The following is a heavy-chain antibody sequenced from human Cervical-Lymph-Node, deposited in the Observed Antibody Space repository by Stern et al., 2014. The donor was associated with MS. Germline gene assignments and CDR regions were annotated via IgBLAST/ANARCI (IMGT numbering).Heavy chain of an antibody. CDR3: ARDPREGGYYTRRLDY. CDR2: ISPYNGNT. J-gene: IGHJ4*02. CDR1: GYTFNTYG. V-gene: IGHV1-18*01. Sequence: QVQLVQSGTEVKKSGASVKVSCKASGYTFNTYGISWVRQVPGQGLEWMGWISPYNGNTKYTQKFRDRVNMTTDTSTSTAYMELRSLRSDDTAVYYCARDPREGGYYTRRLDYWGQGTLITVSS. D-gene: IGHD1-26*01.